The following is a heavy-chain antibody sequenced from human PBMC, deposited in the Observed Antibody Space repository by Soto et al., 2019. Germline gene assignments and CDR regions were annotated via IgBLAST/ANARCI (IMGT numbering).Heavy chain of an antibody. V-gene: IGHV6-1*01. J-gene: IGHJ4*02. CDR3: ARDTQSYWNYKYYFDY. Sequence: SQTLSLTCAISGDSVSSNSAAWNWIRQSPSRGLEWLGRTYFWSNCYFDYAVSVKSRITINPYTSNNQFSLQLNSVTPEDMSVYYCARDTQSYWNYKYYFDYWGQGTLVTVSS. D-gene: IGHD1-7*01. CDR1: GDSVSSNSAA. CDR2: TYFWSNCYF.